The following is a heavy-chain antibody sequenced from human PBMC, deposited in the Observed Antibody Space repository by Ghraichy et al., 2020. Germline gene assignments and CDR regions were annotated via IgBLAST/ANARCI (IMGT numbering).Heavy chain of an antibody. Sequence: SETLSLTCTVSGGSISSGSYYWSWIRQPAGKGLEWIGRIYTSGSTNYNPSLKSRVTISVDTSKNQFSLKLSSVTAADTAVYYCARDPTTLGSSAYYYYYGMDVWGQGTTVTVSS. CDR3: ARDPTTLGSSAYYYYYGMDV. J-gene: IGHJ6*02. V-gene: IGHV4-61*02. CDR2: IYTSGST. D-gene: IGHD6-6*01. CDR1: GGSISSGSYY.